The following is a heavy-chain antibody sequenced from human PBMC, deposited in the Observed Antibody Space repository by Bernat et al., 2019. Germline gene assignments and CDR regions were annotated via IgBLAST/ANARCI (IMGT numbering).Heavy chain of an antibody. J-gene: IGHJ5*02. D-gene: IGHD6-13*01. Sequence: QVPLQESGPGLVKPSETLSLTCTVSGGSISGYYWSWIRQSPGKGLEWIGYIYYSGSTHYNPSLTSRVTMSVDTSKSQSSLKLTSVTAADTAVYYCARGGYWFDPWGQGTLVTVSS. CDR1: GGSISGYY. CDR2: IYYSGST. CDR3: ARGGYWFDP. V-gene: IGHV4-59*01.